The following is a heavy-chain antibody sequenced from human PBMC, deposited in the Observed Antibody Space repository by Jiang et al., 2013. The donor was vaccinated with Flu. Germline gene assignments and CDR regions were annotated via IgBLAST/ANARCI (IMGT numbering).Heavy chain of an antibody. J-gene: IGHJ4*02. Sequence: GSGLVKPSQTLSLTCTVSGGSISSGDYYWSWIRQPPGKGLEWIGYIYYSGSTYYNPSLKSRVTISVDTSKNQFSLKLSSVTAADTAVYYCARDGDDSSGYYDYWGQGNPGHRLL. CDR1: GGSISSGDYY. CDR3: ARDGDDSSGYYDY. CDR2: IYYSGST. V-gene: IGHV4-30-4*01. D-gene: IGHD3-22*01.